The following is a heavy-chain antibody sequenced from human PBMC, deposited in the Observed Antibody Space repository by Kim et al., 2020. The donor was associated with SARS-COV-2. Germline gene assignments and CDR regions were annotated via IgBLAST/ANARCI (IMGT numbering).Heavy chain of an antibody. V-gene: IGHV3-48*04. Sequence: GGSLRLSCAASGFTFSSYSMNWVRQAPGKGLEWVSYISSSSGTIYYADSVKGRFTISRDNAKNSLYLQMNSLRAEDTAVYYCAGGKWLFYYWGHGTLVT. CDR3: AGGKWLFYY. CDR1: GFTFSSYS. D-gene: IGHD3-22*01. CDR2: ISSSSGTI. J-gene: IGHJ4*01.